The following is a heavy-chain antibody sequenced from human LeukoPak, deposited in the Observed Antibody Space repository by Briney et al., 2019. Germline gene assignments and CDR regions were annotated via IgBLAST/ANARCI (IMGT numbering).Heavy chain of an antibody. CDR1: GYSFTSYW. CDR3: ARFSPYCGGDCYAYYGMDV. V-gene: IGHV5-51*01. D-gene: IGHD2-21*02. CDR2: IYPGDSDT. J-gene: IGHJ6*02. Sequence: MPGESLKISCKGSGYSFTSYWIGWVRQMPGKGLEWMGIIYPGDSDTRYSPSFQGQVTISADKSISTAYLQWSSLKASDTAMYYCARFSPYCGGDCYAYYGMDVWGQGTTVTVSS.